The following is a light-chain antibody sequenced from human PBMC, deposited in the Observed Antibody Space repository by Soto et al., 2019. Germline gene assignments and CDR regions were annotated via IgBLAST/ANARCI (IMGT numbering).Light chain of an antibody. CDR1: RSNIGTYT. Sequence: QSALTQSPSASGTPGQRVTISCSGSRSNIGTYTVNWYQQLPGTAPTLLIYRNHQRPSGVPDRFSGSKSGTSASLAISGPPSVDEADYYCASWDDSLRAVVFGGGTKLTVL. V-gene: IGLV1-44*01. CDR2: RNH. CDR3: ASWDDSLRAVV. J-gene: IGLJ2*01.